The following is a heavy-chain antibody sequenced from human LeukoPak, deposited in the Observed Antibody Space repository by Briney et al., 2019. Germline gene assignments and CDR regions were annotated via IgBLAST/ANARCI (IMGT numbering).Heavy chain of an antibody. Sequence: PGGSLRLSCAASGFTFTDYWMKWVRQSPGKGLEWVSSISSDSNYIYYADSMKGRFTISRDNAKNSLYLQMISLRAEDTALYYCARVAFGLYVMDVWGQGTTVTVSS. D-gene: IGHD3/OR15-3a*01. CDR3: ARVAFGLYVMDV. J-gene: IGHJ6*02. CDR1: GFTFTDYW. CDR2: ISSDSNYI. V-gene: IGHV3-21*01.